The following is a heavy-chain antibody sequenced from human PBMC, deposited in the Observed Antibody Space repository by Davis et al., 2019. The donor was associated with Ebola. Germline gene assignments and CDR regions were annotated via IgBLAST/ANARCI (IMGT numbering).Heavy chain of an antibody. CDR1: GGSISSYY. CDR3: ARDFLYCSSTSCLYYYYMDV. J-gene: IGHJ6*03. Sequence: PSETLSLTCTVSGGSISSYYWSWIRQPPGKGLEWIGYIYYSGSTNYNPSLKSRVTISVDTSKNQFSLKLSSVTAADTAVYYCARDFLYCSSTSCLYYYYMDVWGKGTTVTVSS. D-gene: IGHD2-2*01. V-gene: IGHV4-59*12. CDR2: IYYSGST.